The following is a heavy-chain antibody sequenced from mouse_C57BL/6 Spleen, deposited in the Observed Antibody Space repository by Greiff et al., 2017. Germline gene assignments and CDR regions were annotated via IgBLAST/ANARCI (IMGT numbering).Heavy chain of an antibody. V-gene: IGHV1-64*01. Sequence: QVQLKQPGAELVKPGASVKLSCKASGYTFTSYWMHWVKQRPGQGLEWIGMIHPNSGSTNYNEKFKSKATLTVNKSSSTAYMQLSSLTSEDSAVYYCATFTTVVEYAMDYWGQGTSVTVSS. D-gene: IGHD1-1*01. CDR1: GYTFTSYW. CDR2: IHPNSGST. J-gene: IGHJ4*01. CDR3: ATFTTVVEYAMDY.